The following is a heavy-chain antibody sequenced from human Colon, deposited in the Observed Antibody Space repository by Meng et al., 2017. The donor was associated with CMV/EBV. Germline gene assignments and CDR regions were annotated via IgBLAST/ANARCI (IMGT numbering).Heavy chain of an antibody. D-gene: IGHD2-2*02. Sequence: SVKVSCKASGGTFSSYAISWVRQAPGQGLEWMGGIIPIFGTANYAQKFQGRVTITTDESTSTAYMELSSLRSGDTAVYYCARDREGYQLLYGMDVWGQGTTVTVSS. CDR3: ARDREGYQLLYGMDV. J-gene: IGHJ6*02. CDR1: GGTFSSYA. CDR2: IIPIFGTA. V-gene: IGHV1-69*05.